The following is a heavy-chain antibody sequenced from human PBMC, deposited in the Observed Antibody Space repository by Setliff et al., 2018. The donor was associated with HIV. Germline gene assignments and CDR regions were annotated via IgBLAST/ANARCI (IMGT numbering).Heavy chain of an antibody. CDR2: VYYSGSA. V-gene: IGHV4-39*01. CDR3: ARQIGGGYWALDY. Sequence: SETLSLTCTVSDDSISSGGYWWAWIRQPPGKELEWIGSVYYSGSAHYNLSLKSRVTMSVDTSRNQFSLNLRSMSAADTAVYYCARQIGGGYWALDYWGQGTLVTVSS. D-gene: IGHD2-21*01. CDR1: DDSISSGGYW. J-gene: IGHJ4*02.